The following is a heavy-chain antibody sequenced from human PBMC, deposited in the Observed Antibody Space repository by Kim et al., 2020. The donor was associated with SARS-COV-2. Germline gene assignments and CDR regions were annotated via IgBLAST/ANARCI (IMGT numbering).Heavy chain of an antibody. Sequence: ASVKVSCKASGYTFTSYGISWVRQAPGQGLEWMGWISAYNGNTNYAQKLQGRVTMTTDTSTSTAYMELRSLRSDDTAVYYCARDAGVRGVLHYYYGMDVWGQGTTVTVSS. CDR1: GYTFTSYG. D-gene: IGHD3-10*01. CDR2: ISAYNGNT. J-gene: IGHJ6*02. V-gene: IGHV1-18*01. CDR3: ARDAGVRGVLHYYYGMDV.